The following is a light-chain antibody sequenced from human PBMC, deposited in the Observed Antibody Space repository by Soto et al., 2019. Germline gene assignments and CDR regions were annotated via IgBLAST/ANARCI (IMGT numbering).Light chain of an antibody. J-gene: IGKJ4*01. CDR2: GAS. CDR3: QQYGSSPQLT. Sequence: IVLTQSPRTLSLSPGGIATLSCRASRSVRRTYSPSSYLAWYQERCGQAPRLVIHGASSRATGIPDRFSGSGSGTDFTLTISRLESEDFAMYYCQQYGSSPQLTFGGGTKVDIK. CDR1: RSVRRTYSPSSY. V-gene: IGKV3-20*01.